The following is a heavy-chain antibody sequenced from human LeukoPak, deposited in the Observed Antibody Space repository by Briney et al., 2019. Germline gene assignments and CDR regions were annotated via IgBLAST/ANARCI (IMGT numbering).Heavy chain of an antibody. J-gene: IGHJ4*02. Sequence: PGGSLRLSCAASGFTFSDYYMSWIRPAPGKGLEWVSYISSSGSTIYYADSVKGRFTISRDNAKNSLYLQMNSLRAEGTAVYYCASGSGYSGYANYYWGQGTLVTVSS. CDR3: ASGSGYSGYANYY. CDR1: GFTFSDYY. V-gene: IGHV3-11*04. D-gene: IGHD5-12*01. CDR2: ISSSGSTI.